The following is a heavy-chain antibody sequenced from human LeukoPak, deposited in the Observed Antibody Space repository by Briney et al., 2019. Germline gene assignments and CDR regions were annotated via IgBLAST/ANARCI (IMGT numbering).Heavy chain of an antibody. J-gene: IGHJ6*03. D-gene: IGHD3-22*01. CDR1: GGTFSSYA. CDR2: IIPIFGTA. CDR3: ARDNSHYYDSSGYNYYYYYYMDV. Sequence: SVKVSCKASGGTFSSYAISWVRQAPGQGLEWMGGIIPIFGTANYAQKFQGRVTITADESTSTAYMELSSLRSEDTAVYYCARDNSHYYDSSGYNYYYYYYMDVWGKGTTVTVSS. V-gene: IGHV1-69*13.